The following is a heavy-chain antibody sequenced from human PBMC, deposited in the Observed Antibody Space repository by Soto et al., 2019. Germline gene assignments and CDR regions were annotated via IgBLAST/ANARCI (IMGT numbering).Heavy chain of an antibody. D-gene: IGHD3-10*01. J-gene: IGHJ4*02. CDR2: IYYSGST. CDR1: GGSISSGGYC. Sequence: PSETLSLTCTVSGGSISSGGYCWSWIRQHPGKGLEWIGYIYYSGSTYYNPSLKSRVTISVDTSKNQFSLKLSSVTAADTAVYYCARAGLDSGSYYKLDYWGQGTLVTSPQ. V-gene: IGHV4-31*03. CDR3: ARAGLDSGSYYKLDY.